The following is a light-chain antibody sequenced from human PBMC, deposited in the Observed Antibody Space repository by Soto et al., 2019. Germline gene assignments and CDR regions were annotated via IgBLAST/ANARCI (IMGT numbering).Light chain of an antibody. J-gene: IGLJ1*01. Sequence: QSVLTQPPSVSGAPGQRVTISCTGSSSNLGAGYDVHWYQQFPGTAPKLLIYGVNNRPSGVPDRFSGSRSGTSASLAITGLQTEDEADYYCPSYDSSLTRIFGTGTQLTVL. V-gene: IGLV1-40*01. CDR3: PSYDSSLTRI. CDR1: SSNLGAGYD. CDR2: GVN.